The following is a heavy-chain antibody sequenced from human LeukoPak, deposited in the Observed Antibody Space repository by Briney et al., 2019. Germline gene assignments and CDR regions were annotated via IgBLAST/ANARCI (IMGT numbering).Heavy chain of an antibody. V-gene: IGHV4-34*01. J-gene: IGHJ6*03. CDR2: INHSGST. CDR1: GGSFSGYY. D-gene: IGHD3-3*01. CDR3: ASPGYDFWSGYSPDYYYMDV. Sequence: PSETLSLTCAVYGGSFSGYYWSWIRQPPGKGLEWIGEINHSGSTNYNPSLKSRVTISVDTSKNQFSLKLSSVTAADTAVYYCASPGYDFWSGYSPDYYYMDVWGKGTTVTVSS.